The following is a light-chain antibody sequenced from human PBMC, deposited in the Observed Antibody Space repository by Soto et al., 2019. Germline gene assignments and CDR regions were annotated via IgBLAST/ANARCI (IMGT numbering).Light chain of an antibody. CDR3: ESYYSSLSGWV. CDR2: GNS. CDR1: SSNIGAGYD. Sequence: QSVLTQPPSVSGAPGQRVTISCTGSSSNIGAGYDVHWYQQLPGTAPKLLIYGNSNRPSGVPDRFSGSKSGTSASLAITGLQAEDEAEYYYESYYSSLSGWVFGGGTKVTVL. V-gene: IGLV1-40*01. J-gene: IGLJ3*02.